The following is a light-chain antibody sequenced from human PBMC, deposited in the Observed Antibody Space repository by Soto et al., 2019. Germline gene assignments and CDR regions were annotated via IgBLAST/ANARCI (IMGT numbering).Light chain of an antibody. J-gene: IGKJ5*01. V-gene: IGKV3-15*01. CDR3: QQYGSSPGT. CDR2: DVS. Sequence: EIVMTQSPGTLSVSPEERATLSCRAGQGVTTNFAWYQQKSGQSPRLLIYDVSIRATGVPARFSGTGSETDFTLTISGLQSEDSAVYYCQQYGSSPGTFGQGTRLEIK. CDR1: QGVTTN.